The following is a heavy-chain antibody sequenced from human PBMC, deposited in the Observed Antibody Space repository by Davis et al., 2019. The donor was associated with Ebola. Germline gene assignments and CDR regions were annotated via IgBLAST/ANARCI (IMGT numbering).Heavy chain of an antibody. Sequence: MPSETLSLTCAVSGGSISSGGYSWSWIRQPPGKGLEWIGYIYYSGSTYYNPSLKSRVTISVDTSKNQFSLKLSSVTAADTAVYYCARGSGTRWLGGYWGQGTLVTVSS. CDR3: ARGSGTRWLGGY. J-gene: IGHJ4*02. CDR2: IYYSGST. CDR1: GGSISSGGYS. D-gene: IGHD5-12*01. V-gene: IGHV4-30-4*07.